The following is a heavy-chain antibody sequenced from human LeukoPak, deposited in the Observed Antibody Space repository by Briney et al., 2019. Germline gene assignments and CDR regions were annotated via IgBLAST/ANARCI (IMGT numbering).Heavy chain of an antibody. D-gene: IGHD3-10*01. V-gene: IGHV4-31*03. J-gene: IGHJ4*02. CDR3: ARASFGELPNNFDY. Sequence: SETLSLTCTVSGGSISSGGYYWSWIRQHPGKGLEWIGYIYYSGSTYYNPSLKSRVTISVDTSKNQFSLKPSSVTAADTAVYYCARASFGELPNNFDYWGQGTLVTVSS. CDR2: IYYSGST. CDR1: GGSISSGGYY.